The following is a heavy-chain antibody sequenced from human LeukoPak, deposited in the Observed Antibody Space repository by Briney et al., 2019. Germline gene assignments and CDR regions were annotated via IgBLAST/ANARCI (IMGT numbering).Heavy chain of an antibody. D-gene: IGHD3-22*01. Sequence: SETLSLTCTVSGGSISSYYWSWIRQPPGKGLEWIGYIYTSGSTNYNTSLKSRVTISVDTSKNQFSLKLSSVTAADTAVYYCARLHYYDSSGTFDYWGQGTMVTVSS. CDR2: IYTSGST. CDR1: GGSISSYY. J-gene: IGHJ4*03. CDR3: ARLHYYDSSGTFDY. V-gene: IGHV4-4*09.